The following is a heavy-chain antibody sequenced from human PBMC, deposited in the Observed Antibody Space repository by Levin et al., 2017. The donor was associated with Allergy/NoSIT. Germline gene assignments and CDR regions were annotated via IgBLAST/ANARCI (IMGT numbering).Heavy chain of an antibody. CDR3: ARDWAGGGRTFDY. V-gene: IGHV3-7*03. CDR1: GFTFSNYQ. Sequence: SCVVSGFTFSNYQMSWVRQAPGKGLEWVAKIEADGSKKYYVDSVKGRFTTSRDNARSSLYLQMNDLRADDTAVYYCARDWAGGGRTFDYWGQGILVTVSS. J-gene: IGHJ4*02. D-gene: IGHD2-15*01. CDR2: IEADGSKK.